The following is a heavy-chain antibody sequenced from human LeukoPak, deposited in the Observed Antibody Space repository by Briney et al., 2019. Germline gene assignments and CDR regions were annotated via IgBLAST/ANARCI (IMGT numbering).Heavy chain of an antibody. CDR3: AKRPSDYGDYVTYFDY. CDR2: ISDDGRNK. CDR1: GFSFISYG. D-gene: IGHD4-17*01. V-gene: IGHV3-30*18. Sequence: TGGSLRLSCAASGFSFISYGMHWVRQAPGKGLEWVGVISDDGRNKKYAASVKGRFTISRDNSKDTLYLQMNSLRDEDTAVYYCAKRPSDYGDYVTYFDYWGQGTLVTVSS. J-gene: IGHJ4*02.